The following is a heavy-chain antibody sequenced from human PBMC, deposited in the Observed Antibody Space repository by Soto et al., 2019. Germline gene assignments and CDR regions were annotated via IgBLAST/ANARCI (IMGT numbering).Heavy chain of an antibody. D-gene: IGHD6-25*01. Sequence: QVHLVESGGGVLQPGTSLRLSCAASGFTFSSYGMHWVRQAPGKGLEWVAVISHDGKKKYYADSVRGLLTIYRDNSKNTLYLQMNALGPEDTSIYYCAAGIGRGLDYWGQGTLVTVSS. J-gene: IGHJ4*02. CDR3: AAGIGRGLDY. CDR1: GFTFSSYG. V-gene: IGHV3-30*03. CDR2: ISHDGKKK.